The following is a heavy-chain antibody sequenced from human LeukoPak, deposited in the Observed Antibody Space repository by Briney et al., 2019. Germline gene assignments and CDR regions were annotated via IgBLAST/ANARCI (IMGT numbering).Heavy chain of an antibody. CDR3: ASQADHYDYVWGRNLQFDY. D-gene: IGHD3-16*01. Sequence: PGGSLRLSCAASGFTFSSYAMSWVRQAPGKGLEWVSAISGSGGSTYYADSVKGRFTISRDNSKNTLYLQMNSLRAEDTAVYYCASQADHYDYVWGRNLQFDYWGQGTLVTVSS. CDR1: GFTFSSYA. CDR2: ISGSGGST. J-gene: IGHJ4*02. V-gene: IGHV3-23*01.